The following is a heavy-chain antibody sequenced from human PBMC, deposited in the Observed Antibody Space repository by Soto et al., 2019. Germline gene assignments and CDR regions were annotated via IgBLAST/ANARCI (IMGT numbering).Heavy chain of an antibody. CDR1: GGSISSSSYY. Sequence: KTSETLSLTCTVSGGSISSSSYYWGWIRQPPGKGLEWIGSIYYSGSTYYNPSLKSRVTISVDTSKNQFSLKLSSVTAADTAVYYCARKYYYGSGSSDYWGQGTLVTVSS. V-gene: IGHV4-39*01. D-gene: IGHD3-10*01. CDR2: IYYSGST. J-gene: IGHJ4*02. CDR3: ARKYYYGSGSSDY.